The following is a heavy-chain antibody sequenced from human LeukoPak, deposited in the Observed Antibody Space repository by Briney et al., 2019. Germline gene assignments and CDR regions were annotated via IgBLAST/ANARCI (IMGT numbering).Heavy chain of an antibody. CDR3: VRDGDNYDFDY. Sequence: GGSLRLYCAASGFTFNKYWMHWIRQAPGKGLVWVSRIISDGSYTNYADSVKGRFTISRDNAKNTLFLQMNSLRAEDTAVYYCVRDGDNYDFDYWGQGTLVTVSS. CDR1: GFTFNKYW. V-gene: IGHV3-74*01. CDR2: IISDGSYT. J-gene: IGHJ4*02. D-gene: IGHD4/OR15-4a*01.